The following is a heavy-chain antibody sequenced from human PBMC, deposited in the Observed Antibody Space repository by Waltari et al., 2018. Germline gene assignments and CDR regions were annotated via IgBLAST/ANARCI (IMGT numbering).Heavy chain of an antibody. CDR1: GYTFTSYA. V-gene: IGHV1-3*01. Sequence: QVQLVQSGAEVKKPGASVKVSCKASGYTFTSYAMHWVRQAPGQRLEWMGWINAGKGNTKYSQKCQGRVTITRDTSASTAYMELSSLRSEDTAVYYCALGIVEGFDYWGQGTLVTVSS. J-gene: IGHJ4*02. CDR3: ALGIVEGFDY. CDR2: INAGKGNT. D-gene: IGHD3-16*01.